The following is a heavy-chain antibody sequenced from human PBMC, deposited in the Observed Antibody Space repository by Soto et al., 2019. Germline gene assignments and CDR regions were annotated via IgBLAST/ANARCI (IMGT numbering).Heavy chain of an antibody. CDR3: AKSYCSGGSCYFDY. J-gene: IGHJ4*02. CDR1: GFTFSNYY. Sequence: QVQLVESGGGVVQPGRSLGLSCAASGFTFSNYYMHWVRQAPGKGLEWLAVVWYDGSSKYSGDSVKGRFTISRDNSKNTLYLQMNSLRAEDTAMYYCAKSYCSGGSCYFDYWGQGTLVTASS. V-gene: IGHV3-33*06. D-gene: IGHD2-15*01. CDR2: VWYDGSSK.